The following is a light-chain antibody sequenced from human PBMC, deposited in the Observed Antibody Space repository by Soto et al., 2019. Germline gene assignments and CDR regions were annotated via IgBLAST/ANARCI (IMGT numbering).Light chain of an antibody. Sequence: EIVLTQSPGTLSLSPGERATLSCRASQSVSSSYLACYQQKPGQAPRLLIYGASSRATGIPDRFSVSGSGTDFTLTISRLEPEDFAVYYCQHYGTSALFGPGTKVDIK. CDR1: QSVSSSY. CDR3: QHYGTSAL. CDR2: GAS. V-gene: IGKV3-20*01. J-gene: IGKJ3*01.